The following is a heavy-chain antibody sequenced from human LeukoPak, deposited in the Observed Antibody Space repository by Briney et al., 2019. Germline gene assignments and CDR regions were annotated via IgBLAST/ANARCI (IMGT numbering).Heavy chain of an antibody. J-gene: IGHJ5*02. D-gene: IGHD3-22*01. CDR3: APPPYYYEANGYSVA. V-gene: IGHV4-61*02. CDR1: GDSISSDDYY. CDR2: FSASGNS. Sequence: PSQTLSLTCTVSGDSISSDDYYWSWIRQPAGKGLEWIGRFSASGNSNYNPSLKSRLTISVDTSKNQFSLKLSSVTAADTAVYYCAPPPYYYEANGYSVAWGQGTLVTVSS.